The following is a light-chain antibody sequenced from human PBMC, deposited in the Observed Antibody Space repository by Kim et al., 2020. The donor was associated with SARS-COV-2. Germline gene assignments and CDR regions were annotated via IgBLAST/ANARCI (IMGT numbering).Light chain of an antibody. V-gene: IGLV3-19*01. CDR2: GKN. CDR1: SLRNYY. CDR3: NSRDSSGNHLGV. Sequence: GQTVRITSQGDSLRNYYASWYQQKPGQATVLVIYGKNNRPSGIPDRFSGSSSGNTASMTITGAQAEDEADYYCNSRDSSGNHLGVFGTGTKVTVL. J-gene: IGLJ1*01.